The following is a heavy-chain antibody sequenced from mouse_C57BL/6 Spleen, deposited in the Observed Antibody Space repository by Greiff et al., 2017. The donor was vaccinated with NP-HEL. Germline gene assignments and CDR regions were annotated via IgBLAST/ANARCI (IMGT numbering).Heavy chain of an antibody. CDR3: ARMARTIN. J-gene: IGHJ2*01. CDR2: INSNGGST. V-gene: IGHV5-6-3*01. CDR1: GFTFSSYG. Sequence: DVMLVESGGGLVQPGGSLKLSCAASGFTFSSYGMSWVRQTPDKRLELVATINSNGGSTYYPDSVKGRFTISRDNAKNTLYLQMSSLKSEDTAMYYGARMARTINWGQGTTLTVSS.